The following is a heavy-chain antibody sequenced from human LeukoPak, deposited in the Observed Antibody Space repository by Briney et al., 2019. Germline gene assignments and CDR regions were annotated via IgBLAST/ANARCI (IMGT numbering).Heavy chain of an antibody. CDR1: GYTFTGYY. CDR2: INPNSGGS. Sequence: ASVKVSCKASGYTFTGYYMHWVRQAPGQGLGWMGWINPNSGGSNYAHQFQGRITMTRNTAISTAYMDLSSLNSQDTAVYYCARSSAWAHFDNWGQGTLVSVSS. CDR3: ARSSAWAHFDN. J-gene: IGHJ4*02. V-gene: IGHV1-2*02. D-gene: IGHD2-15*01.